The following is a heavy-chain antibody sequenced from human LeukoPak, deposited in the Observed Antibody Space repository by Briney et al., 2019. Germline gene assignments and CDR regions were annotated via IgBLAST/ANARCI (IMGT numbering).Heavy chain of an antibody. Sequence: SETLSLTCTVSGGSISSYYWRWIRQPPGKGLEWIGYIYYSGSTNYNPSLKSRVPKSVDTSKNQFSLKLSSGTGADTAVYYCSRSYYYDSSGYYYYFDVWGQGTLVTVSS. CDR3: SRSYYYDSSGYYYYFDV. CDR2: IYYSGST. J-gene: IGHJ4*02. D-gene: IGHD3-22*01. CDR1: GGSISSYY. V-gene: IGHV4-59*01.